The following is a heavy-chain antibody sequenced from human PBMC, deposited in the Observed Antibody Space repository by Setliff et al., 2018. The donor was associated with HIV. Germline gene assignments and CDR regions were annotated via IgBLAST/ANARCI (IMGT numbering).Heavy chain of an antibody. V-gene: IGHV1-2*06. CDR1: GYSFTDYF. Sequence: GASVKVSCKASGYSFTDYFMHWVRQAPGQGLEWMGQINPNRGDTKSHHKFADRLIMSRDTSLTTVYMELTSLRSDDTAVYYCARVSSFNKIIREAFDIWGQGTLVTVSS. CDR2: INPNRGDT. CDR3: ARVSSFNKIIREAFDI. D-gene: IGHD3-10*01. J-gene: IGHJ3*02.